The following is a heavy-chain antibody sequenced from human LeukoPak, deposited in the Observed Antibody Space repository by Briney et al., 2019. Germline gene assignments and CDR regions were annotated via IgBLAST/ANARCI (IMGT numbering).Heavy chain of an antibody. J-gene: IGHJ4*02. D-gene: IGHD3-22*01. CDR1: GFTFSSYE. V-gene: IGHV3-48*03. CDR2: ISSSGSTI. Sequence: PGGSLRLSCAASGFTFSSYEMNWVRQAPGKGLEWVSYISSSGSTIYYADSVKGRFTISRDNAKNSLYLQMNSLRAEDTAVYYCARGSYYDSSGYYSLHYYWGQGTLVTVSS. CDR3: ARGSYYDSSGYYSLHYY.